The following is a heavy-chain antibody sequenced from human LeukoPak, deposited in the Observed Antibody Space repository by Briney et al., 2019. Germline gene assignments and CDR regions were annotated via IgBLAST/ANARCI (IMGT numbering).Heavy chain of an antibody. CDR1: GGSISSYY. CDR2: IYYSGSI. D-gene: IGHD6-13*01. CDR3: ARHSPAAGTSTAMDV. Sequence: SETLSLTCTVSGGSISSYYWSWIRQPREKGLEWIGYIYYSGSINYNPSLKSRVTISVDTSKNQFSLKLSSVTAADTAVYFCARHSPAAGTSTAMDVWGQGTTVTVSS. J-gene: IGHJ6*02. V-gene: IGHV4-59*08.